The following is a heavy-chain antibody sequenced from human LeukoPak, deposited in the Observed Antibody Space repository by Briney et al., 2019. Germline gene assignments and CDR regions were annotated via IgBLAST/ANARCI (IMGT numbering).Heavy chain of an antibody. D-gene: IGHD6-19*01. Sequence: GASVKVSCKASGGTFSSYAISWVRQAPGQGLEWMGWINTNTGNPTYAQGFTGRFVFSLDTSVSTAYLQISSLKAEDTAVYYCASSPYIYSSGGRLRQHWGQGTLVTVSS. CDR2: INTNTGNP. CDR1: GGTFSSYA. V-gene: IGHV7-4-1*02. CDR3: ASSPYIYSSGGRLRQH. J-gene: IGHJ1*01.